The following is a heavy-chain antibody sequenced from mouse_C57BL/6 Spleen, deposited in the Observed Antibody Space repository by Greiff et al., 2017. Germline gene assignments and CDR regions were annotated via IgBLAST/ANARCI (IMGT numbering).Heavy chain of an antibody. Sequence: QVQLQQPGAELVKPGASVKLSCKASGYTFTSYWMHWVKQRPGQGLEWIGMIHPNSGSTNYNEKFKSKATLTVDKSSSTAYMQLSSLTSEYSAVYYCARGGSYYGNYVYWGQGTLVTVSA. D-gene: IGHD2-10*01. CDR2: IHPNSGST. CDR3: ARGGSYYGNYVY. V-gene: IGHV1-64*01. J-gene: IGHJ3*01. CDR1: GYTFTSYW.